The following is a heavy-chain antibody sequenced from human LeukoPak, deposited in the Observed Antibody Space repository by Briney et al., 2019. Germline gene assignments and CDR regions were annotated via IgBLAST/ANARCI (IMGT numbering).Heavy chain of an antibody. J-gene: IGHJ5*02. Sequence: QSGGSLRLSCAASGFTFSSYAMSWVRQAPGKGLEWVSAISGSGGSTYYADSVKGRFTISRDNSKNTLYLQMNSLRAEDTAVYYCAKMGEQQLVEIWLDPWGQGTLVTVSS. CDR3: AKMGEQQLVEIWLDP. V-gene: IGHV3-23*01. CDR2: ISGSGGST. D-gene: IGHD6-13*01. CDR1: GFTFSSYA.